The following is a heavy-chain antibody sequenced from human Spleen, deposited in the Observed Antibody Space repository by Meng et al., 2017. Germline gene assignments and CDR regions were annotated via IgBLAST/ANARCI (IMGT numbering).Heavy chain of an antibody. D-gene: IGHD2-21*01. J-gene: IGHJ4*02. V-gene: IGHV3-74*01. Sequence: EVQMVESGGGLVQPGGSLRLSCAASGFAFRSHWMHWVRQVSGKGLVWVSRISSDGTITNYADSVKGRFTISRDNAKNTLYLQMNSLTAEDTAMYYCAQSWGGGGADYWGQGTLVTVSS. CDR2: ISSDGTIT. CDR1: GFAFRSHW. CDR3: AQSWGGGGADY.